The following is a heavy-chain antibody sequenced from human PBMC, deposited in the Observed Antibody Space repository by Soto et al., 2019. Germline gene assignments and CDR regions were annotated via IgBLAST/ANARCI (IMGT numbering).Heavy chain of an antibody. D-gene: IGHD2-2*01. V-gene: IGHV3-33*01. CDR2: IWYDGSNK. J-gene: IGHJ3*02. CDR3: ARAGVPATDTTDAFDI. Sequence: QVQLVESGGGVVQPGRSLRLSCAASGFTFSSYGMHWVRQAPGKGLEWVAVIWYDGSNKYYADSVKGRFTISRDNSKNTLYLQMTSLRAEDTAVYYCARAGVPATDTTDAFDIWGQGTMVTVSS. CDR1: GFTFSSYG.